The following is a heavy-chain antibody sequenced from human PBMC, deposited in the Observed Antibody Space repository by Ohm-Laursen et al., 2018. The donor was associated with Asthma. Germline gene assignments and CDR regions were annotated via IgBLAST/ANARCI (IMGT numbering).Heavy chain of an antibody. CDR3: AKDNCSGGSCYLFDY. Sequence: SLRLSCAASGFTFSSYGMHWVRQAPGKGLEWVAVISYDGSNKYYADSVKGRFTISRDNSKNTLYLQMNSLRAEDTAVYYCAKDNCSGGSCYLFDYWGQGTLVTVSS. CDR2: ISYDGSNK. J-gene: IGHJ4*02. V-gene: IGHV3-30*18. D-gene: IGHD2-15*01. CDR1: GFTFSSYG.